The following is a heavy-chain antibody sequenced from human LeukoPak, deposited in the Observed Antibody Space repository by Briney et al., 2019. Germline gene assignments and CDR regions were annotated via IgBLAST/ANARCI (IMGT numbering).Heavy chain of an antibody. J-gene: IGHJ3*02. CDR3: ARDVYYYDSSGVTGAFDI. V-gene: IGHV5-51*01. CDR1: GYSFISYW. Sequence: GESLKISCKGSGYSFISYWIGWVRQMPGKGLEWMGIIYPGDSDTRYSPSFQGQVTISADKSISTAYLQWGSLKASDTAMYYCARDVYYYDSSGVTGAFDIWGQGTMVTVSS. CDR2: IYPGDSDT. D-gene: IGHD3-22*01.